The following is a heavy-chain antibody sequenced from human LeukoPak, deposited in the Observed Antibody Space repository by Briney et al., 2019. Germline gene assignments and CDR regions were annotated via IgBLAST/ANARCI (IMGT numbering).Heavy chain of an antibody. CDR3: ASGVGSRGYSGYDHNY. D-gene: IGHD5-12*01. Sequence: GSSVKVSCKASGGTFSSYAISWVRQAPGQGLEWMGGIIPIFGTANYAQKFQGRVTITADKSTSTAYMELSSLRSEDTAVYYCASGVGSRGYSGYDHNYWGQGTLVTVSS. J-gene: IGHJ4*02. CDR2: IIPIFGTA. CDR1: GGTFSSYA. V-gene: IGHV1-69*06.